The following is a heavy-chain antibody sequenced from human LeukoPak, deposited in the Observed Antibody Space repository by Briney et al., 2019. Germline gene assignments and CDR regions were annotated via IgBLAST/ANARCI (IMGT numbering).Heavy chain of an antibody. V-gene: IGHV3-9*01. D-gene: IGHD3-3*02. CDR1: GFTFGDSV. CDR2: ISWNNANI. CDR3: ARGIRSDGFSVFDL. Sequence: LRLSCAASGFTFGDSVTHWIRQAPGKGLEWISGISWNNANIDYAGSVNGRFTISRDNARNSLYLQMNSLRPEDTAFYYCARGIRSDGFSVFDLWGRGTLVTVSS. J-gene: IGHJ2*01.